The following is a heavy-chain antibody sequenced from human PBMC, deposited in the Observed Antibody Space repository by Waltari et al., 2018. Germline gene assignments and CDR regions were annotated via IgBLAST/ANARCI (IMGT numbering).Heavy chain of an antibody. CDR2: IYSGGST. V-gene: IGHV3-23*03. Sequence: EVQLLESGGGLVQPGGSLRLSCAASGFTFSSYAMSWVRQAPGKGLEWVSVIYSGGSTYYADSVKGRFTISRDNSKNTLYLQMNSLRAEDTAVYYCAKDFAFDYWGQGTLVTVSS. J-gene: IGHJ4*02. CDR1: GFTFSSYA. CDR3: AKDFAFDY.